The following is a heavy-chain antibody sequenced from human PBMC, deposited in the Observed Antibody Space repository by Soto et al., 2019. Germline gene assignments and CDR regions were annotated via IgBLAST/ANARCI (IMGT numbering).Heavy chain of an antibody. J-gene: IGHJ6*02. CDR1: GFTFSNYV. CDR3: ARDRFGEYYYYGMDV. D-gene: IGHD3-10*01. CDR2: VSHDGSTT. V-gene: IGHV3-74*01. Sequence: VGSLRLSCAASGFTFSNYVMHWVRQAPGKGLVWVSRVSHDGSTTSYADSVKGRFTISRDNSKNTLYLQMNSLRAEDTAVYYCARDRFGEYYYYGMDVWGQGTTVTVSS.